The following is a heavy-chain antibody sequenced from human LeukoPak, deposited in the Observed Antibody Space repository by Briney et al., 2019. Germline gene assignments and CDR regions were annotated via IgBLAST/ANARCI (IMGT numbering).Heavy chain of an antibody. V-gene: IGHV4-39*01. D-gene: IGHD1-26*01. CDR2: IYYSGST. CDR3: ARVVSRIVGATTRYWYFDL. Sequence: PSETLSLTCTVSGGSISSSSYYWGWIRQPPGKGLEWIGSIYYSGSTYYNPSLKSRVTISVDTSKNQFSLKLSSVTAADTAVYYCARVVSRIVGATTRYWYFDLWGRGTLVTVSS. J-gene: IGHJ2*01. CDR1: GGSISSSSYY.